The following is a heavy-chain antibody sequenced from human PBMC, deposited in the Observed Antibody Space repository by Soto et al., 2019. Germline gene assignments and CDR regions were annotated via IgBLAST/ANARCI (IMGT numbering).Heavy chain of an antibody. CDR3: AKKARIIADDGQEYFAN. D-gene: IGHD2-21*01. CDR1: VFSFISYC. J-gene: IGHJ4*02. CDR2: MRGNCDKI. V-gene: IGHV3-23*01. Sequence: GVSLRRSCSSCVFSFISYCISLFLLAPVNWLEWVAGMRGNCDKIYYADSVRGRFTISRDNSNNTLYLQMSSLRAGDTAIYYCAKKARIIADDGQEYFANRGKGNQVTVSS.